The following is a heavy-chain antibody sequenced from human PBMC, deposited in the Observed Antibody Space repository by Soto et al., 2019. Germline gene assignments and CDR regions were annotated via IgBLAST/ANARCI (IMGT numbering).Heavy chain of an antibody. D-gene: IGHD2-8*01. Sequence: PGGSLRLSCAASGFTFSDYYMSWIRQAPGKGLEWVSYISSRSSTIFYADSVKGRFTISRDNVKNSLYLQMNSLRAEDTAVYYCXXXXNGAFFVYWGQGILVTVSS. CDR1: GFTFSDYY. CDR3: XXXXNGAFFVY. J-gene: IGHJ4*02. CDR2: ISSRSSTI. V-gene: IGHV3-11*01.